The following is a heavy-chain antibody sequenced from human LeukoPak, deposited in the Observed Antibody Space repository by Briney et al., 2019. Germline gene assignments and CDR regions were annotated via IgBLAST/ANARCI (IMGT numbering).Heavy chain of an antibody. V-gene: IGHV1-46*01. Sequence: ASVKVSCKASGYTFTSYGISWVRQAPGQGLEWMGIINPSGGSTSYAQRFQGRVTMTRDMSTSTVYMELSSLRSDDTAVYYCARGGWELPFDYWGQGTLVTVSS. CDR2: INPSGGST. CDR3: ARGGWELPFDY. CDR1: GYTFTSYG. J-gene: IGHJ4*02. D-gene: IGHD4-23*01.